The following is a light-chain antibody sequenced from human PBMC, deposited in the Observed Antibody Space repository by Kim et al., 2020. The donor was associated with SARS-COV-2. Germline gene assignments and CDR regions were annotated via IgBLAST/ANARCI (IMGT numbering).Light chain of an antibody. Sequence: SYELTQPPSVSVAPGQTASITCSGYKLGDKYVSWYQQKPGQSPVVVFYQDNQRPSGIPERFSGSNSGNTATLTISGTPAMDEADYYCQAWDSSTHNYVFG. V-gene: IGLV3-1*01. CDR3: QAWDSSTHNYV. CDR1: KLGDKY. CDR2: QDN. J-gene: IGLJ1*01.